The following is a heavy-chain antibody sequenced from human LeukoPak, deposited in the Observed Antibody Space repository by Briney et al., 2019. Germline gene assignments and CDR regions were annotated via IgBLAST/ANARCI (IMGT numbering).Heavy chain of an antibody. J-gene: IGHJ1*01. CDR1: GGTFSSYA. CDR2: IIPIFGTA. D-gene: IGHD6-13*01. Sequence: GASVKVSCKASGGTFSSYAISWVRQAPGQGLEWMGGIIPIFGTANYAQKFQGRVTITADESTSTAYMELSSLRSEDTAVYYCVRNRKYSSSQVTYFQHWGQGTLVTVSS. CDR3: VRNRKYSSSQVTYFQH. V-gene: IGHV1-69*13.